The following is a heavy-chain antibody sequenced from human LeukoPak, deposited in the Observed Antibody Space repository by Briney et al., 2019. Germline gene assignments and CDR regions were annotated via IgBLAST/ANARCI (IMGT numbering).Heavy chain of an antibody. Sequence: GGSLRLSCAASGFTFSDYYMSWIRQAPGKGLEWVSYISSSGSTIYYADSVKGRFTISRDNAKNSLYLQMNSLRAEDTAVYYCARDFYDFWSGYYTAPLYFDYWGQGTLVTVSS. CDR3: ARDFYDFWSGYYTAPLYFDY. D-gene: IGHD3-3*01. CDR1: GFTFSDYY. V-gene: IGHV3-11*01. CDR2: ISSSGSTI. J-gene: IGHJ4*02.